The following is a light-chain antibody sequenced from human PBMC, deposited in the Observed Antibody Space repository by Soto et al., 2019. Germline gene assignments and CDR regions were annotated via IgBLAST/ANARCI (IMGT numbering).Light chain of an antibody. CDR1: QGINKY. CDR3: HQYNSVPL. J-gene: IGKJ3*01. Sequence: DIQMTQSPSSLSASVGDRVTITCRASQGINKYVAWYQQKPGKAPKLLIYAASTLQSRVPSRFSGSRAGTVFTLTISSLQPEDVATYSCHQYNSVPLFGPGTRVDIK. CDR2: AAS. V-gene: IGKV1-27*01.